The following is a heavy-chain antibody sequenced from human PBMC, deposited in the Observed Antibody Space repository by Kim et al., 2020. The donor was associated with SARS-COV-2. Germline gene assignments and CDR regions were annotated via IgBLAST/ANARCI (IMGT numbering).Heavy chain of an antibody. CDR3: ARGGNEGSGEEYDYYYNG. CDR2: ISSSSNYI. V-gene: IGHV3-21*01. Sequence: GGPLRLSCAASGFTFSSYSMNWVRQTPGKGLEWVSSISSSSNYIFYADSVKGRFTVSRDNAKNSLYLQMNSLRAEDTAVYYCARGGNEGSGEEYDYYYNG. J-gene: IGHJ6*01. CDR1: GFTFSSYS. D-gene: IGHD1-26*01.